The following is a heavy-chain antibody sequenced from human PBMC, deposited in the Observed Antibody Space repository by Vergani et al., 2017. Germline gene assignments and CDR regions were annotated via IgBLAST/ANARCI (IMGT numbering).Heavy chain of an antibody. J-gene: IGHJ4*02. CDR3: ARENLWFGEFYYFDY. V-gene: IGHV4-61*02. CDR1: GGSISSGSYY. D-gene: IGHD3-10*01. Sequence: QVQLQESGPGLVKPSQTLSLTCTVSGGSISSGSYYWSWIRQPAGKGLEWIGRIYTSGSTNYNPSLESRVTISVDTSKNQFSLKLSSVTAADTAVYYCARENLWFGEFYYFDYWGQGTLVTVSS. CDR2: IYTSGST.